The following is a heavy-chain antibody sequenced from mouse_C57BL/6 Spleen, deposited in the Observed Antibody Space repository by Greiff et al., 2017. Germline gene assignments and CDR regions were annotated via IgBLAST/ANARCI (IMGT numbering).Heavy chain of an antibody. J-gene: IGHJ3*01. CDR1: GFNFNDYY. CDR2: INPEDGGT. Sequence: VQLQQPGAELVKPGASVKLSCTASGFNFNDYYMHWVKQRTEQGLEWIGMINPEDGGTKYASKFQGKATITADTSSNTAYLQLSGLTSEDTAVYYCDSAFGYRGQGALVTVSA. V-gene: IGHV14-2*01. CDR3: DSAFGY.